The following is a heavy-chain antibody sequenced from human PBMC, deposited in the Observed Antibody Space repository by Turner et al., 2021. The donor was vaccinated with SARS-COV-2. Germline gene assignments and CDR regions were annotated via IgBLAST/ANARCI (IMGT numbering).Heavy chain of an antibody. CDR3: ARDLNYYGMDV. D-gene: IGHD3-9*01. J-gene: IGHJ6*02. CDR1: GFTVSSNS. CDR2: IYSGGST. Sequence: EVQLVESGGGLVQPGGSLRLSRAASGFTVSSNSMSWVRQAPGKGLEWVSLIYSGGSTYYADSVKGRFTISRHNSKNTLYLQMNSLRAEDTAVYYCARDLNYYGMDVWGQGTTVTVSS. V-gene: IGHV3-53*04.